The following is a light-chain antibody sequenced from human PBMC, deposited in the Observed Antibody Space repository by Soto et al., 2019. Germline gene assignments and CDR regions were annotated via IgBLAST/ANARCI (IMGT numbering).Light chain of an antibody. CDR2: GAS. V-gene: IGKV3-15*01. CDR3: QQYSNWPWT. CDR1: QSVSSN. Sequence: EVVMTQSPATLSVSPGERASLSCRASQSVSSNLAWYQQKPGQAPRLLIYGASTRATGIPARFSGSGSGTEFTLTISNLQSEDFAIYYCQQYSNWPWTFGQGTTGDIK. J-gene: IGKJ1*01.